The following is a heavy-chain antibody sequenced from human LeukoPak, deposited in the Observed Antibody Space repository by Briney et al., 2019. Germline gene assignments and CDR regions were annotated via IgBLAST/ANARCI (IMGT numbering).Heavy chain of an antibody. D-gene: IGHD1-26*01. Sequence: PGGSLRLSCAASGFTFSSYAMSWVRQAPGKGLEWVSAISGSGGSTYYADSVKGRFTISRDNSKNTLYPQMNSLRAEDTAVYYCAKDSPVVGATILFDYWGQGTLVTVSS. CDR3: AKDSPVVGATILFDY. CDR2: ISGSGGST. J-gene: IGHJ4*02. V-gene: IGHV3-23*01. CDR1: GFTFSSYA.